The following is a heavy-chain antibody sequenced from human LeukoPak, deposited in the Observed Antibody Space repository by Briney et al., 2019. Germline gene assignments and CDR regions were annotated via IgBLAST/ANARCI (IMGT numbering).Heavy chain of an antibody. CDR2: ISGSGGST. V-gene: IGHV3-23*01. Sequence: GGSLRLSCVASGFTFSRNAMSWVRQAPGKGLEWVSAISGSGGSTYYADSVKGRFTISRDNSKNTLYLQMNSLRAEDTAVYYCAKDVLEWLTNDAFDIWGQGTMVTVSS. CDR3: AKDVLEWLTNDAFDI. D-gene: IGHD3-3*01. J-gene: IGHJ3*02. CDR1: GFTFSRNA.